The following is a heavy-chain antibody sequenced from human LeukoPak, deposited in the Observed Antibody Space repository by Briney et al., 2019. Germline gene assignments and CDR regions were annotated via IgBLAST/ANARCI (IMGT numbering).Heavy chain of an antibody. V-gene: IGHV3-30-3*01. CDR2: ISYDGSNK. CDR1: GFTFSSYA. Sequence: PGGSLRLSCAASGFTFSSYAMHWVRQAPGKGLEWVAVISYDGSNKYYADSVKGRFTISRDNSKNTLYLQMNSLRAEDTAVYYCAGSGHAQYLDYWGQGTLVTVSS. D-gene: IGHD2-15*01. CDR3: AGSGHAQYLDY. J-gene: IGHJ4*02.